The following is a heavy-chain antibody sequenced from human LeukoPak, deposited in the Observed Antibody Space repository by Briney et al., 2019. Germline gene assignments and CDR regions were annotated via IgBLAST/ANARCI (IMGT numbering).Heavy chain of an antibody. J-gene: IGHJ4*02. CDR3: ARAHRFLYDY. V-gene: IGHV3-30-3*01. CDR1: GFTFSSHA. CDR2: ISYDGSNK. D-gene: IGHD2-21*01. Sequence: GGSLRLSCAASGFTFSSHAMLWVRQAPGKGRVWVAVISYDGSNKYYADSVKGRFTISRDNSKTTLYLQMNSLRAEDTAVYYCARAHRFLYDYWGQGTLVTVSS.